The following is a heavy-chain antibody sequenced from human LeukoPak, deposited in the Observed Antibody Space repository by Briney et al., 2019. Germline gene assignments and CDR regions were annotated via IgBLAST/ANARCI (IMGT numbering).Heavy chain of an antibody. D-gene: IGHD6-13*01. CDR2: ISGSGGST. V-gene: IGHV3-23*01. Sequence: GGSLRLSCAASGFTFSSYAMSWVRQAPGKGLEWVSAISGSGGSTYYADSVKGRFTISRDNSKNTLYLQMNSLRAEDTAVYYCAKVKIAAAIRKSDYYGMDVWGQGTTVTVSS. J-gene: IGHJ6*02. CDR3: AKVKIAAAIRKSDYYGMDV. CDR1: GFTFSSYA.